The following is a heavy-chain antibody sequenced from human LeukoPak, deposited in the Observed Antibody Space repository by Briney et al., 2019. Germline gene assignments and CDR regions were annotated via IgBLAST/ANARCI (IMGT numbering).Heavy chain of an antibody. CDR2: MSPNSGNT. Sequence: ASVKVSRKASGYTFTSYDITWVRQAPGQGLEWMGWMSPNSGNTGYAQKFQGRVTMTRNTSITTAYMELSSLTSEDTAVYYCARETTIPPYYFDYWGLGSQVTVSP. CDR1: GYTFTSYD. CDR3: ARETTIPPYYFDY. D-gene: IGHD3-9*01. J-gene: IGHJ4*02. V-gene: IGHV1-8*01.